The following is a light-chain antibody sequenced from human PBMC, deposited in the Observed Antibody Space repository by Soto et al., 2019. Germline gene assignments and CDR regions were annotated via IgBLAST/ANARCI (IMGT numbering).Light chain of an antibody. J-gene: IGLJ1*01. CDR2: EVS. V-gene: IGLV2-14*01. Sequence: QSVLTQPASVSGSPGQSITISCTGTSSDVGVYDYVSWYQQHPGKAPQLMIYEVSNRPSGVSNRFSGSKSGNTASLTISGLQAEDEADYHCSSYTSSSSDVFGTGTKVTV. CDR1: SSDVGVYDY. CDR3: SSYTSSSSDV.